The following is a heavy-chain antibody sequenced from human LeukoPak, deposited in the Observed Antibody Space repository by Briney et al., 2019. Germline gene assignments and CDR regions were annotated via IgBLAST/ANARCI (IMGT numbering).Heavy chain of an antibody. V-gene: IGHV4-34*01. CDR2: INHSGST. J-gene: IGHJ4*02. D-gene: IGHD1-14*01. Sequence: SETLSLTCAVYGGSFSGYYWSWIRQPPGKGLEWIGEINHSGSTNYNPSLKSRVTISVDTSKNQFSLKLSSVTAADTAVYFCARASTTFDDWGQGTLVTVSS. CDR1: GGSFSGYY. CDR3: ARASTTFDD.